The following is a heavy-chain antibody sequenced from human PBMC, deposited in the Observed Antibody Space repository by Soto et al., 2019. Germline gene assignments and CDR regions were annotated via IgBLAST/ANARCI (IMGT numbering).Heavy chain of an antibody. Sequence: EVQLVESGGGLVQPGRSLRLSCAASGFTFDDYAMHWVRQAPGKGLEWVSGISWNSGSICYADSVKGRFTISRDNAKNSLYLQMNSLRAEDTALYYCAKGPTTVQIDYWGQGTLVTVSS. CDR1: GFTFDDYA. J-gene: IGHJ4*02. D-gene: IGHD1-1*01. CDR2: ISWNSGSI. V-gene: IGHV3-9*01. CDR3: AKGPTTVQIDY.